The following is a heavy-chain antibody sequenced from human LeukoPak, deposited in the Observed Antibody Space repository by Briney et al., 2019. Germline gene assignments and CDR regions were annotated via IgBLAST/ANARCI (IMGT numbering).Heavy chain of an antibody. Sequence: GGSLRLSCAASGFTFSSYWMSWVRQAPGKGLEWVANIKQDGSENYYVDSVKGRFTISRDNAKNSLYLQMNSLRAEDTAVYYCARVRIAAALSYLFDYWGQGTLVTVSS. CDR3: ARVRIAAALSYLFDY. CDR1: GFTFSSYW. J-gene: IGHJ4*02. D-gene: IGHD6-13*01. V-gene: IGHV3-7*01. CDR2: IKQDGSEN.